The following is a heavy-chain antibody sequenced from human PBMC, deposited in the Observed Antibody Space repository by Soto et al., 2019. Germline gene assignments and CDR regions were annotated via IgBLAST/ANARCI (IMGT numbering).Heavy chain of an antibody. Sequence: ASVKVSCKASGYTFTDHYIHWLRQAPGQSLEWMGWINPYSGGTHFARKFQDRVTMARDTSVSTAYMELSSLKSDDTAVYYCAREYFREYNWNYGYFDYWGQGTLVTVSS. D-gene: IGHD1-7*01. CDR3: AREYFREYNWNYGYFDY. CDR1: GYTFTDHY. V-gene: IGHV1-2*02. J-gene: IGHJ4*02. CDR2: INPYSGGT.